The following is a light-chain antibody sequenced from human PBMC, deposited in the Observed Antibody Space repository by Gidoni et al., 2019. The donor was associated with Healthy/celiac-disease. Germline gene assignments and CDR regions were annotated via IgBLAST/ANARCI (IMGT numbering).Light chain of an antibody. CDR1: QSVSSSY. V-gene: IGKV3-20*01. J-gene: IGKJ1*01. CDR2: AAS. CDR3: QQYDSSPKT. Sequence: EIVLTQSPGPLSLSPGERATLSCRASQSVSSSYLAWYQQKPGQAPSLLIYAASRRATDIPDRFSGSGSGTDFTLIISRLEPEDVAVYYCQQYDSSPKTFGQGTKVEIK.